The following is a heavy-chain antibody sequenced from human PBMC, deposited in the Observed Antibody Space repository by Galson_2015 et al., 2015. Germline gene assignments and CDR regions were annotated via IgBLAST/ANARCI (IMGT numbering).Heavy chain of an antibody. V-gene: IGHV3-33*01. CDR1: GFTFSSYG. CDR3: ARETYYYDGSGPSGGSYYGMDV. J-gene: IGHJ6*02. Sequence: SLRLSCAASGFTFSSYGMHWVRQAPGKGLEWVAVIWYDGSNKYYADSVKGRFTISRDNSKNTLYLQMNSLRAEDTAVYYCARETYYYDGSGPSGGSYYGMDVWGQGTTVTVSS. CDR2: IWYDGSNK. D-gene: IGHD3-22*01.